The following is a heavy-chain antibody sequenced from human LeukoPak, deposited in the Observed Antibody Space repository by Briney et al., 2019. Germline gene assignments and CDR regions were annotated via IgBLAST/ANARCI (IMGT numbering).Heavy chain of an antibody. CDR2: IDGNGAHT. D-gene: IGHD2-21*02. V-gene: IGHV3-23*01. J-gene: IGHJ4*02. CDR1: GFTFSTYS. Sequence: GGSLRLSCVASGFTFSTYSMSWARQAPGKGLEWVSLIDGNGAHTYYADSVKGRFTISRDNSKSTLHLQMNSLRTGDAAVFYCAKEPRHCGGDCFSLLDYWGQGTLVSVSS. CDR3: AKEPRHCGGDCFSLLDY.